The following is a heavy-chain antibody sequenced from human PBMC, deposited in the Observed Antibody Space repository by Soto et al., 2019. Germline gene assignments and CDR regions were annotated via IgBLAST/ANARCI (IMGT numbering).Heavy chain of an antibody. CDR1: GYTFTNYW. CDR3: AASIFYYGMDV. CDR2: IYPGDSDT. V-gene: IGHV5-51*01. J-gene: IGHJ6*02. Sequence: PWESLKSSCKGSGYTFTNYWIGWVRQMPGKGLEWMGIIYPGDSDTKYNPSFQGQVTISADKSITTTYLQWSSLKASDTAIYYCAASIFYYGMDVWGHGTTVTVSS.